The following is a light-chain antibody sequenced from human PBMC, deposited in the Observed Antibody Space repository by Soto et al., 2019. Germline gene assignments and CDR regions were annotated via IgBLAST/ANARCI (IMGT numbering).Light chain of an antibody. CDR2: WAS. V-gene: IGKV4-1*01. CDR3: QPYYTTPYT. CDR1: QSVLYSSNNKNY. Sequence: DIVMAQSPDSLAVSLGERATINCKSSQSVLYSSNNKNYLAWYQQKPGQPPKLLIYWASTRESGVPDRFSGGGSGTDFTLTISSLQAEDVAGYYCQPYYTTPYTFGQGTKLEIK. J-gene: IGKJ2*01.